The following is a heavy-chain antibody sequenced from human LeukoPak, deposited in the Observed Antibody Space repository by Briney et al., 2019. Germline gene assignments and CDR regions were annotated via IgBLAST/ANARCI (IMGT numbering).Heavy chain of an antibody. D-gene: IGHD6-19*01. J-gene: IGHJ3*02. V-gene: IGHV4-34*01. Sequence: NPSETLSLTCAVYGGSFSGYYWSWIRQPPGKGLEWSGEINHSGSTNYNPSLKSRVTISVDKSKNQFSLILRSVTAADTAVYYCARRSKAVAGLAFDIWGRGTMVTVSS. CDR2: INHSGST. CDR3: ARRSKAVAGLAFDI. CDR1: GGSFSGYY.